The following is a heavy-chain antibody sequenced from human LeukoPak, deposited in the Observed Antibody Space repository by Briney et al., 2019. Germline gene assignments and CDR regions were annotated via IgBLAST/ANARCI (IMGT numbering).Heavy chain of an antibody. V-gene: IGHV3-15*01. CDR2: IKSKTDGGTT. CDR1: GFTFSSYS. Sequence: GGSRRLSCAASGFTFSSYSMNWVRQAPGKGLEWVGRIKSKTDGGTTDYAAPVKGRFTISRDDSKNTVNLQMNSLKTEDTAVYYCNAQLSVWGRGTLVTVSS. J-gene: IGHJ2*01. CDR3: NAQLSV. D-gene: IGHD5-18*01.